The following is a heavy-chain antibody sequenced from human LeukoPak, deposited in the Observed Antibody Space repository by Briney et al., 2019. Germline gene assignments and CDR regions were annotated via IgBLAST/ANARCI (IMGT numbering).Heavy chain of an antibody. J-gene: IGHJ4*02. D-gene: IGHD4-17*01. CDR3: ARETTVTYDN. Sequence: SETLSLTCTVSGYSISSGYFWGWIRQSPGKGLEWIGNFYLSGSPEYNPSLKSRVTISVDTSKNQFSLKLSSVTAADTAVYYCARETTVTYDNWGQGTLVTVSS. CDR1: GYSISSGYF. CDR2: FYLSGSP. V-gene: IGHV4-38-2*02.